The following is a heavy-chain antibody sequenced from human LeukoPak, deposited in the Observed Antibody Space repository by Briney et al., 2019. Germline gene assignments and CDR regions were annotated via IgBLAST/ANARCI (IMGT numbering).Heavy chain of an antibody. CDR3: AKGWLQLNWYFDL. D-gene: IGHD5-24*01. V-gene: IGHV3-9*01. Sequence: GRSPRLSCAASGFTFDDYAMHWVRQAPGKGLEWVSGISWNSGSIGYADSVKGRFTISRDNAKNSLYLQMNSLRAEDTALYYCAKGWLQLNWYFDLWGRGTLVTAYS. CDR1: GFTFDDYA. J-gene: IGHJ2*01. CDR2: ISWNSGSI.